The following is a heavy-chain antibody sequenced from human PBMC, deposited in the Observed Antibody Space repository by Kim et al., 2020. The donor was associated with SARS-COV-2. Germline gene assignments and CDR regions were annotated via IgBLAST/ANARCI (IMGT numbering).Heavy chain of an antibody. V-gene: IGHV4-34*01. CDR2: INHSGST. CDR1: GGSFSGYY. D-gene: IGHD3-10*02. Sequence: SETLSLTCAVYGGSFSGYYWSWIRQPPGKGLEWIGEINHSGSTNYNPSLKSRVTISVDTSKNQFSLKLSSVTAADTAVYYCARGDVRGVYYYGMDVWGQGTTVTVSS. CDR3: ARGDVRGVYYYGMDV. J-gene: IGHJ6*02.